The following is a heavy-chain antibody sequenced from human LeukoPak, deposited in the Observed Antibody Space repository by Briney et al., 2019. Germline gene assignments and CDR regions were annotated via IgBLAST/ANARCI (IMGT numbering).Heavy chain of an antibody. CDR1: GYTFTGYY. CDR3: ARDHRPLTYYYDSSGYSDY. D-gene: IGHD3-22*01. CDR2: INPNSGGT. V-gene: IGHV1-2*02. Sequence: ASVKVSCKASGYTFTGYYIHWVRQAPGQGLEWMGWINPNSGGTNYAQKFQGRVTMTRDTSISTAYMELSRLRSDDTAVYYCARDHRPLTYYYDSSGYSDYWGQGTLVTVSS. J-gene: IGHJ4*02.